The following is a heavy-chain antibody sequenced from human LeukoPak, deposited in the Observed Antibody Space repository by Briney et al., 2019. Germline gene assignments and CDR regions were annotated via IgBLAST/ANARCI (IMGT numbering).Heavy chain of an antibody. CDR1: GFTFSSYA. V-gene: IGHV3-30-3*01. J-gene: IGHJ4*02. CDR3: ARGSVAATTPYYFDY. CDR2: ISYDGSNK. D-gene: IGHD2-15*01. Sequence: GGSLRLSCAASGFTFSSYAMHWVRQAPGKGLEWVAVISYDGSNKYYADSVKGRFTISRDNSKNTLYLQMNSLRAEDTAVYYCARGSVAATTPYYFDYWGQGTLVTVFS.